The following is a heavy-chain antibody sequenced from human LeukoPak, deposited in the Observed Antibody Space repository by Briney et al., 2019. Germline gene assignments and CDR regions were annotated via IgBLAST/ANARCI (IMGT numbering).Heavy chain of an antibody. CDR1: GLTVSSNY. Sequence: PGGSLRLSCAASGLTVSSNYMSWVRQAPGKGLEWVSVIYSGGSTYYADSVKGRFTISRDNSKNTLYLQMNSLRAEDTAVYYCARIMRYYYDSSGYYPDYWGQGTLVTVSS. J-gene: IGHJ4*02. CDR2: IYSGGST. V-gene: IGHV3-53*01. CDR3: ARIMRYYYDSSGYYPDY. D-gene: IGHD3-22*01.